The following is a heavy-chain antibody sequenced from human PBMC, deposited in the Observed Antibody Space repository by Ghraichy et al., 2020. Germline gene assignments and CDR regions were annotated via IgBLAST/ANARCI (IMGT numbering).Heavy chain of an antibody. V-gene: IGHV1-69*13. CDR3: ARDGPYYDFWSGADKNWFDP. D-gene: IGHD3-3*01. CDR1: GGTFSSYS. J-gene: IGHJ5*02. Sequence: SVKVSCKASGGTFSSYSISWVRQAPGQGLEWMGGIIPIFGTANYAQKFQGRVTITADESTSTAYMELSSLRSEDTAVYYCARDGPYYDFWSGADKNWFDPWGQGTLVTVSS. CDR2: IIPIFGTA.